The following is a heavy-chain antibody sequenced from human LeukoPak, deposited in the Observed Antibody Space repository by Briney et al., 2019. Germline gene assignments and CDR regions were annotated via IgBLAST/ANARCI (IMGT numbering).Heavy chain of an antibody. V-gene: IGHV4-39*01. D-gene: IGHD2-21*02. CDR2: IYYSGST. J-gene: IGHJ3*02. CDR3: AGYMTLDI. Sequence: SETLSLTCTVSGGSISSSSYYWGWIRQPPGKGLEWIGRIYYSGSTYYNPSLKSRVTISVDTSKNQFSLKLSSVTAADTAVYYCAGYMTLDIWGQGTMVTVSS. CDR1: GGSISSSSYY.